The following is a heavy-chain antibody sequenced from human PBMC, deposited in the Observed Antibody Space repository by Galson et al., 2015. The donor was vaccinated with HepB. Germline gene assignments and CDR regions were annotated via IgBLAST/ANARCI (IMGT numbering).Heavy chain of an antibody. CDR1: GFRFNTYG. V-gene: IGHV3-30*18. CDR3: AKDGLYYGSGTHSNAMDV. D-gene: IGHD3-10*01. Sequence: YLRLSCAASGFRFNTYGIHWVRQAPGRGLQWVAFISYDGSNRYYGDSVKGRFTISRDNAKTKLYLHMNGLRGEDTAVYYCAKDGLYYGSGTHSNAMDVWGQGTTVIVSS. J-gene: IGHJ6*02. CDR2: ISYDGSNR.